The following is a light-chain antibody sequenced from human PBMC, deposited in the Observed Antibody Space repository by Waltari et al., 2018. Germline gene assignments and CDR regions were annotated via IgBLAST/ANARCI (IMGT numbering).Light chain of an antibody. J-gene: IGLJ2*01. CDR2: INN. CDR3: STWDDNLKGV. Sequence: QSVLTQPPSASGTPGQRIIIPCSGSSSHIGSHSVNWYQQLPGTAPKLLIYINNQRPSGVPDRFSGSVSATSASLAISGLQFEDEADYYCSTWDDNLKGVFGGGTKLTVL. CDR1: SSHIGSHS. V-gene: IGLV1-44*01.